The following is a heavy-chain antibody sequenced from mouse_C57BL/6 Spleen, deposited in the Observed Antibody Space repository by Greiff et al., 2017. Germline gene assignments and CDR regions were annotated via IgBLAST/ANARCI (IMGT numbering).Heavy chain of an antibody. D-gene: IGHD1-1*01. V-gene: IGHV5-6*01. CDR2: ISSGGSYT. J-gene: IGHJ1*03. CDR1: GFTFSSYG. Sequence: EVKLMESGGDLVKPGGSLKLSCAATGFTFSSYGMSWVRQTPDKRLEWVATISSGGSYTYYPDSVKGRFTIARDNAKNTLYLKMSSLKSEDTAMYDCARPPPTTVVATDWYYGVWGTGTTVTVSS. CDR3: ARPPPTTVVATDWYYGV.